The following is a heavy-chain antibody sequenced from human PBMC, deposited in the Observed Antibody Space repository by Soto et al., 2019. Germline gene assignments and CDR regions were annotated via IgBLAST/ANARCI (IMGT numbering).Heavy chain of an antibody. Sequence: KASETLSLTCTVSGGSLTDYYWNLIRQSPGKGLEWIGYVYYSGSTNYNPSLKSRVTISVDTSKNQFSLKLNSVTAADTAVYFCARGNDWKSSTFDIWGQGTMVTVSS. CDR1: GGSLTDYY. CDR3: ARGNDWKSSTFDI. CDR2: VYYSGST. D-gene: IGHD2-21*01. J-gene: IGHJ3*02. V-gene: IGHV4-59*01.